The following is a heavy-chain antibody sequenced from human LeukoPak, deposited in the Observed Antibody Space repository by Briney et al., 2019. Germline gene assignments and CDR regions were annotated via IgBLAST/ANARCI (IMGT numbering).Heavy chain of an antibody. CDR2: ITRSSYI. J-gene: IGHJ4*02. D-gene: IGHD2-2*01. CDR1: GFTFSTYS. CDR3: ARGSGSEYCSSTSCPYFDY. V-gene: IGHV3-21*01. Sequence: GGSLRLSCAASGFTFSTYSMNWVRQAPGKGLQWVSSITRSSYIYYADSVKGRFTISRDNAKNSLFLQMNSLRAEDTAVYYCARGSGSEYCSSTSCPYFDYWGQGTLVTVSS.